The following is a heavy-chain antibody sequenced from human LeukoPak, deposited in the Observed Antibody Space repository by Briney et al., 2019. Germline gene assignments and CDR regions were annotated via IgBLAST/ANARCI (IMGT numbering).Heavy chain of an antibody. V-gene: IGHV4-39*01. CDR2: IYYSGNK. Sequence: PSETLSLTCTVSGGSISSSSYFWGWIRQPPGKRLEWIGSIYYSGNKYYNPSLRSRLTVSVDTSKNQFSLKLSSVTAADTAVYYCARHLSSDSSDYLTVVGYWGQGTLVTVSS. D-gene: IGHD3-22*01. J-gene: IGHJ4*02. CDR3: ARHLSSDSSDYLTVVGY. CDR1: GGSISSSSYF.